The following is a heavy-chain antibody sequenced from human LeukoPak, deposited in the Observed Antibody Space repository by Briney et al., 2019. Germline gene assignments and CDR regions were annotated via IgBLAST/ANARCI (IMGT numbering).Heavy chain of an antibody. Sequence: SETLSLTCTVSGGSIRGSSDYGGWIRQSPWKGLEWIGSIYYSGSTYYNPSLKSRVTISVDTSKNQFYVKLTSVTAADTAVYYCARNESVLGTTGLNDFFDDWGQGTLATVSS. D-gene: IGHD1-26*01. CDR3: ARNESVLGTTGLNDFFDD. V-gene: IGHV4-39*01. CDR1: GGSIRGSSDY. CDR2: IYYSGST. J-gene: IGHJ4*02.